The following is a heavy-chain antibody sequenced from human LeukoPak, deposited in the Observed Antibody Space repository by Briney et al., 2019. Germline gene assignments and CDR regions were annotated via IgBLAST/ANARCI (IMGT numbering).Heavy chain of an antibody. Sequence: GGSLRLSCAASGFTFSSYAMHWVRQAPGKGLEGVAVISYDGSNKYYADSVKGRFTISRDNSKNTLYLQMNSLRAEDTAVYYCAKDRGYDFWSGLDYWGQGTLVTVSS. CDR2: ISYDGSNK. D-gene: IGHD3-3*01. J-gene: IGHJ4*02. V-gene: IGHV3-30-3*01. CDR1: GFTFSSYA. CDR3: AKDRGYDFWSGLDY.